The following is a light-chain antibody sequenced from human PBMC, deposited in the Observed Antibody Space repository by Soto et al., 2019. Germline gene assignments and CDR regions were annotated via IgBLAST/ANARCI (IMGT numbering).Light chain of an antibody. CDR1: SSDIGGYNY. V-gene: IGLV2-8*01. CDR3: SSFAGRNNLI. J-gene: IGLJ2*01. Sequence: QSVLTQPPSASGSPGQSVTISCTGTSSDIGGYNYVSWYQQYPGKAPKLVIYEVSKRPSGVPDRFSGSKSDNTASLTVSGLQAEDEADYYCSSFAGRNNLIFGGGTKVTVL. CDR2: EVS.